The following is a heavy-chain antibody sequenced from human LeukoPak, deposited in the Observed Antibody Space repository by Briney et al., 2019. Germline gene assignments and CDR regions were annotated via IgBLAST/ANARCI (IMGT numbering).Heavy chain of an antibody. CDR3: ARRSSWYYFDY. CDR1: GGSFSGYY. Sequence: SETLSLTCAVYGGSFSGYYWSWIRQPPGKGLEWIGEINHSGSTNYNPSLKSRVTISVDTSKNQFSLKLSSVTAADTAAYYCARRSSWYYFDYWGQGTLVTVSS. V-gene: IGHV4-34*01. CDR2: INHSGST. J-gene: IGHJ4*02. D-gene: IGHD6-13*01.